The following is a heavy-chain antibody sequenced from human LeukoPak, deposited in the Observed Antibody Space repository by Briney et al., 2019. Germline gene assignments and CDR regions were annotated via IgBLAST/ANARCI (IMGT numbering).Heavy chain of an antibody. J-gene: IGHJ5*02. V-gene: IGHV7-4-1*02. CDR1: GYTFTSYA. CDR3: ARGPPPTVLTTFGWFDP. D-gene: IGHD4-11*01. CDR2: INTNTGNP. Sequence: ASVKVPCKASGYTFTSYAMNWVRQAPGQGLEWMGWINTNTGNPTYAQGFTGRFVFSLDTSVSTAYLQISGLKAEDTAVYYCARGPPPTVLTTFGWFDPWGQGTLVTVSS.